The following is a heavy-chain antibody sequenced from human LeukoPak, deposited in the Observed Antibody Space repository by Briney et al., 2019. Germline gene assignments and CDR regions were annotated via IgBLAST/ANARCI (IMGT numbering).Heavy chain of an antibody. CDR3: ARAGLSRADAFDI. CDR2: INHSGST. CDR1: GGSFSGYY. D-gene: IGHD3/OR15-3a*01. J-gene: IGHJ3*02. Sequence: SETLSLTCAVYGGSFSGYYWSWIRQPPGKGLEWIGEINHSGSTNYNPSLKSRVTISVDRSKNQFSLKLSSVTAADTAVYYCARAGLSRADAFDIWGQGTMVTVSS. V-gene: IGHV4-34*01.